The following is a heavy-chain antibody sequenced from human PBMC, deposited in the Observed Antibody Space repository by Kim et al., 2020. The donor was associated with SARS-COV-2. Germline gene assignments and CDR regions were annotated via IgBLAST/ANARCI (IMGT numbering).Heavy chain of an antibody. D-gene: IGHD1-26*01. V-gene: IGHV4-34*01. CDR3: ARDGGSYLDFDY. Sequence: NYNPSLKSRVTISVDTSKNQFSLKLSSVTAADTAVYYCARDGGSYLDFDYWGQGTLVTVSS. J-gene: IGHJ4*02.